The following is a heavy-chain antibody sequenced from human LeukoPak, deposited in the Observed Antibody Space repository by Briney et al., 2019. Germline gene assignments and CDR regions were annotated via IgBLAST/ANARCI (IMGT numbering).Heavy chain of an antibody. J-gene: IGHJ4*02. CDR1: GFTFSYYW. CDR2: IKQDGSEE. D-gene: IGHD6-19*01. Sequence: GGSLRLSCAASGFTFSYYWMSWVRQAPGEGLEWVANIKQDGSEEYYVDSVKGRFTISRDNPKNSLYLQMNSLRAEDTAVYYCARDELVAGYDYWGQGTLVTVSS. CDR3: ARDELVAGYDY. V-gene: IGHV3-7*03.